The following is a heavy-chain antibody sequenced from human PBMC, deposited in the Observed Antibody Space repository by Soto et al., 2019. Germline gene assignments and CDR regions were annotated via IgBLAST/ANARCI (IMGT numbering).Heavy chain of an antibody. J-gene: IGHJ4*01. D-gene: IGHD6-19*01. Sequence: GGSLRLSCAASGFSFSSYWMSWVRQASGKGLEWVVNIKQDGSEKYYVDSVKGRFTLSRDNAKNSLQLQMSSLRDEDTAIYFCARVAYGNGWIFDYWGQGTLVTVSS. CDR2: IKQDGSEK. CDR1: GFSFSSYW. V-gene: IGHV3-7*01. CDR3: ARVAYGNGWIFDY.